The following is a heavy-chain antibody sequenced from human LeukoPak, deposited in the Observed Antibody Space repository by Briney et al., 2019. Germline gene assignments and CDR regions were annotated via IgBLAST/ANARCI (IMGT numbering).Heavy chain of an antibody. CDR2: INPNSGGT. D-gene: IGHD5-12*01. Sequence: ASVKVSCKASGYIFTGYYLHWVRQAPGQGLEWMGRINPNSGGTDYAQKFQGRVTMTRDTSISTAYMELSRLIPDDTAVYYCARVDSGHDYGPSWGQGTMVTVSS. J-gene: IGHJ3*01. V-gene: IGHV1-2*06. CDR1: GYIFTGYY. CDR3: ARVDSGHDYGPS.